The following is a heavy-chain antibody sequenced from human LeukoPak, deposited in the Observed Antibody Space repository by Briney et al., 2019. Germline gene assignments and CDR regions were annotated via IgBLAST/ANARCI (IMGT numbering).Heavy chain of an antibody. Sequence: GGSLRLSCAASGFTFSSSWMTWVRQTPGKGLEWVANIRQDGGVFYYVDSVRGRFTISRDNAENSLFLQMNSLRVEDTAMYYCATGLHFSNWGQGALVSVSS. CDR1: GFTFSSSW. CDR3: ATGLHFSN. J-gene: IGHJ4*02. D-gene: IGHD4-11*01. CDR2: IRQDGGVF. V-gene: IGHV3-7*01.